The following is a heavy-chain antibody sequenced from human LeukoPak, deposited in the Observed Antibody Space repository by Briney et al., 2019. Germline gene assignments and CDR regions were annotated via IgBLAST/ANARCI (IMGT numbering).Heavy chain of an antibody. CDR3: AREPDYDYVWGSGIDY. V-gene: IGHV4-34*01. D-gene: IGHD3-16*01. J-gene: IGHJ4*02. CDR1: GGSFSSYY. CDR2: INHSGST. Sequence: SETLSLTCAVYGGSFSSYYWSWIRQPPGKGLEWIGEINHSGSTNYNPSLKSRVTISVDTSKNQFSLKLSSVTAADTAVYYCAREPDYDYVWGSGIDYWGQGTLVTVSS.